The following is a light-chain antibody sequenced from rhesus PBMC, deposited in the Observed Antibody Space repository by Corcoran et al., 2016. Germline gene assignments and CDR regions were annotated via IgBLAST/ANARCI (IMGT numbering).Light chain of an antibody. CDR2: KSS. CDR1: QGISSW. V-gene: IGKV1-22*01. J-gene: IGKJ1*01. Sequence: DIQMTQSPSSLSASVGDKVTITCRASQGISSWLAWYQQKPGKAPKLLIYKSSSLQRGVPSRFSAGGSGTDFTPTISSLQPEDFATYYCLQYCSSPWTFGQGTKVEIK. CDR3: LQYCSSPWT.